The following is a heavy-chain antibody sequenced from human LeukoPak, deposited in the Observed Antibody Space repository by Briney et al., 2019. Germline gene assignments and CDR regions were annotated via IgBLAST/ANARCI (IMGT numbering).Heavy chain of an antibody. CDR2: IWFDGSNK. CDR3: ARGTLAGYFLGF. V-gene: IGHV3-33*01. J-gene: IGHJ4*02. CDR1: GFTFSNYD. Sequence: GRSLRLSCAASGFTFSNYDMHWVRQAPGKGLEWVAVIWFDGSNKFYADSVKGRFTISRDNSKNTLYLQMNSLRAEDTAIYYCARGTLAGYFLGFWGRGALVTVSS. D-gene: IGHD3-9*01.